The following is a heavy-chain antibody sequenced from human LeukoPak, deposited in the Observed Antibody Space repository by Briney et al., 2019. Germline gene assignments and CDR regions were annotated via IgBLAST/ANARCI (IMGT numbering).Heavy chain of an antibody. D-gene: IGHD2-15*01. CDR1: GGSISSSSYY. V-gene: IGHV4-39*01. Sequence: PSETLSLTCTVSGGSISSSSYYWGWIRQPPGKGLEWIGSIYYSGSTYYNPSLKSRVTISVDTSKNQFSLKLSSVTAADTAVYYCARGYCSGGSCYSDYWGQGTLVTVSS. CDR3: ARGYCSGGSCYSDY. CDR2: IYYSGST. J-gene: IGHJ4*02.